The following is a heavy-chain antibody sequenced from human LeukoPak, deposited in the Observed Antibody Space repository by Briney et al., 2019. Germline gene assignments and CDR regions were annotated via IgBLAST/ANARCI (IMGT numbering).Heavy chain of an antibody. Sequence: GGSLRLSCAASGFTFSDAWMSWVRQAPGKGLEWVANIKQDGSEKYYVDSVKGRFTISRDNAKNSLYLQMNSLRAEDTAVYYCARAVTGYDILTGFHFDYWGQGTLVTVSS. J-gene: IGHJ4*02. V-gene: IGHV3-7*01. CDR2: IKQDGSEK. D-gene: IGHD3-9*01. CDR1: GFTFSDAW. CDR3: ARAVTGYDILTGFHFDY.